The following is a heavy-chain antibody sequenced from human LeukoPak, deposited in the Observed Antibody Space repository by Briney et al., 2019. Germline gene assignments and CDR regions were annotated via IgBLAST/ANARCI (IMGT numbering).Heavy chain of an antibody. CDR1: GFTLSSYE. CDR3: ARDGGDHGDHVDGFDL. D-gene: IGHD4-17*01. J-gene: IGHJ3*01. CDR2: ISSSGNII. V-gene: IGHV3-48*03. Sequence: GGSLRLSCAASGFTLSSYEMNWVRQAPGKGLEWVSYISSSGNIINHADSVKGRLTISRDNAKNSLYLQMNSLRAEDTAVYYCARDGGDHGDHVDGFDLWGQGTMVIVSS.